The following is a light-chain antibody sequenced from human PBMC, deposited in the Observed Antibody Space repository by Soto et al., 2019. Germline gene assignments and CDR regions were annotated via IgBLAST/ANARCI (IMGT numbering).Light chain of an antibody. CDR2: DVS. V-gene: IGLV2-14*01. CDR3: SSYTSSSPWV. Sequence: QSALTQPASVSGSPGQSITISCTGTSSDVGGYIYVSWYQQHPGKAPKLMIYDVSNRPSGVSNRFSGSKSGNTASLTISGLQAEDEADYYCSSYTSSSPWVFGGGTKLTVL. CDR1: SSDVGGYIY. J-gene: IGLJ3*02.